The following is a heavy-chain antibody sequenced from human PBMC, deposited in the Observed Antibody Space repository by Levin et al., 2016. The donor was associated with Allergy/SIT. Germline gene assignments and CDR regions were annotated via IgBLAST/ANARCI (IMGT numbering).Heavy chain of an antibody. CDR1: GYTFTRYN. CDR2: ISPSSGDK. J-gene: IGHJ5*02. V-gene: IGHV1-2*04. D-gene: IGHD6-19*01. CDR3: ALGSGRSWFDP. Sequence: ASVKVSCKASGYTFTRYNMHWARQAPGQGLEWMGWISPSSGDKKYAQKFQDWVTLTSDTSISTIYMELSSLKFDDTAVYYCALGSGRSWFDPWGQGTLVTVSS.